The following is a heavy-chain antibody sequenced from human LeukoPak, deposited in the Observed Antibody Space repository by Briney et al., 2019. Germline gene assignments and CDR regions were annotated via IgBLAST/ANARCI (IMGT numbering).Heavy chain of an antibody. CDR3: ARDIRFGP. Sequence: GGSLRLSCAASGFTFTNFEMNWVRQAPGKGLEWVSYISYSGSTTSYADSVKGRFTISRDNAKNTLYLQMNSLRVEDTAVYYCARDIRFGPWGQGTLVTVSS. J-gene: IGHJ5*02. V-gene: IGHV3-48*03. CDR1: GFTFTNFE. CDR2: ISYSGSTT. D-gene: IGHD2-21*01.